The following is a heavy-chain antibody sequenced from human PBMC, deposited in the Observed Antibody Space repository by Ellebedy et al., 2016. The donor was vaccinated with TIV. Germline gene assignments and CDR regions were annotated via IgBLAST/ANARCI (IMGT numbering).Heavy chain of an antibody. CDR1: GFTFSSYA. V-gene: IGHV3-23*01. CDR2: ISGSGGST. Sequence: LSLTCAASGFTFSSYAMSWVRQAPGKGLEWVSAISGSGGSTYYADSVKGRFTISRDNSKNTLYLQMNSLRAEDTAVYYCAKSINYYDSSGYYMYYFDYWGQGTLVTVSS. CDR3: AKSINYYDSSGYYMYYFDY. D-gene: IGHD3-22*01. J-gene: IGHJ4*02.